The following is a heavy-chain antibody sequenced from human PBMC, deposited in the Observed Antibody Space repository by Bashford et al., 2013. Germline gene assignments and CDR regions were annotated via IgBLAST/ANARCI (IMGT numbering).Heavy chain of an antibody. V-gene: IGHV5-10-1*01. Sequence: WVRQMPGKGLEWMGRIDPSDSYTNYSPSFQGHVTISADKSISTAYLQWSSLKASDTAMYYCARTVLRFLEWLPMDVWGQGTTVTVSS. J-gene: IGHJ6*02. CDR2: IDPSDSYT. CDR3: ARTVLRFLEWLPMDV. D-gene: IGHD3-3*01.